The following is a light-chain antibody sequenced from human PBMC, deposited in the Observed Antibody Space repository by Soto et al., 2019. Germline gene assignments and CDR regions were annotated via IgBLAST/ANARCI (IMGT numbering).Light chain of an antibody. CDR1: QVIGDR. V-gene: IGKV1-12*01. CDR2: FAS. Sequence: DIQMTQSPSSVSASVGDRVTLTCRASQVIGDRLAWYQQKPGKVPQLLIYFASTLGSGVPSRFSGSGSGTDFILTINPLQADDFATYYCLHTYSFPRTFGQGTKVEIK. CDR3: LHTYSFPRT. J-gene: IGKJ1*01.